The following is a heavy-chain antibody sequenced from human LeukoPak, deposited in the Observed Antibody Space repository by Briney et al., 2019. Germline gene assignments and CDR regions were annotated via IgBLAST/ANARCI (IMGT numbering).Heavy chain of an antibody. J-gene: IGHJ3*02. Sequence: ASVKVSCKASGYTFTGYYMHWVRQAPGQGLEWMGWINPNSGGTNYAQKFQGRVTMTRDTSISTAYMELSRLRSDDTAVYYCARSLVVVAATRVAFDIWGQGTMVTVSS. CDR1: GYTFTGYY. CDR3: ARSLVVVAATRVAFDI. D-gene: IGHD2-15*01. V-gene: IGHV1-2*02. CDR2: INPNSGGT.